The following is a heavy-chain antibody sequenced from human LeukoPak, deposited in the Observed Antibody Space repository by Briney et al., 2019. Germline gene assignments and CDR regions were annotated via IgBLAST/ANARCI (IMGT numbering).Heavy chain of an antibody. J-gene: IGHJ3*02. Sequence: RGSLRLSCAASGFTFSSYGMHWVRQAPGKGLEWVAVISYDGSNKYYADSVKGRFTISRDTSTNTLYMQMNSLRAENTGVYDCAKDLRFFGVGAYAFDIWGQGTMVTVSS. CDR1: GFTFSSYG. CDR3: AKDLRFFGVGAYAFDI. CDR2: ISYDGSNK. D-gene: IGHD3-3*01. V-gene: IGHV3-30*18.